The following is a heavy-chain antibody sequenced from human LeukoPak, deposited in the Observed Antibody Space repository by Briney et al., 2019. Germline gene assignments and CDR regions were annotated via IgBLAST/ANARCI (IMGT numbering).Heavy chain of an antibody. CDR2: IYYSGST. Sequence: PSETLSLTCTVSGGSISSYSWSWIRQPPGKGLEWIGSIYYSGSTNYNPSLKSRVTMSVDTSENQFSLKLSSVTAADTAVYYCARHGGESIVAMILHAFDIWGQGTMVTVSS. D-gene: IGHD5-12*01. V-gene: IGHV4-59*08. CDR3: ARHGGESIVAMILHAFDI. J-gene: IGHJ3*02. CDR1: GGSISSYS.